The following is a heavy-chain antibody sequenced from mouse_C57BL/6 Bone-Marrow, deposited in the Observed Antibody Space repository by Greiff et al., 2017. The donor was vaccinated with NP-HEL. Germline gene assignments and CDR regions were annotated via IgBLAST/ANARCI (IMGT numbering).Heavy chain of an antibody. V-gene: IGHV1-66*01. CDR1: GYSFTSYY. J-gene: IGHJ1*03. Sequence: LQESGPELVKPGASVKISCKASGYSFTSYYIHWVKQRPGQGLEWIGWIYPGSGNTKYNEKFKGKATLTADTSSSTAYMQLSSLTSEDSAVYYCARGGYSKGGYFDVWGTGTTVTVSS. CDR2: IYPGSGNT. D-gene: IGHD2-5*01. CDR3: ARGGYSKGGYFDV.